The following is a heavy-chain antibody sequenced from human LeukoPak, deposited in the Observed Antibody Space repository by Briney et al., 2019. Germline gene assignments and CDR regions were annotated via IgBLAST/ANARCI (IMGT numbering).Heavy chain of an antibody. D-gene: IGHD5-12*01. V-gene: IGHV4-4*07. CDR1: GGSISSYY. CDR3: ARDKPGIVATIHFDAFDI. CDR2: IYTSGST. J-gene: IGHJ3*02. Sequence: SETLSLTCTASGGSISSYYWSWIRQPAGKGLEWIGRIYTSGSTNYNPSLKSRVTMSVDTSKNQFSLKLSSVTAADTAVYYCARDKPGIVATIHFDAFDIWGQGTMVTVSS.